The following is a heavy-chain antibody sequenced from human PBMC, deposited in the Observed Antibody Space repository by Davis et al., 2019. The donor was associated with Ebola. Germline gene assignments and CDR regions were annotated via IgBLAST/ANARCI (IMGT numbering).Heavy chain of an antibody. Sequence: GESLKISCAASGFTFSSYGMHWVRQAPGKGLEWVALIRHDGSNKYYGVSVKGRFTISRDNAKNSLYLQMNSLRAEDTAVYYCARDTWIAAAGTEFDYWGQGTLVTVSS. CDR2: IRHDGSNK. V-gene: IGHV3-30*02. CDR1: GFTFSSYG. D-gene: IGHD6-13*01. CDR3: ARDTWIAAAGTEFDY. J-gene: IGHJ4*02.